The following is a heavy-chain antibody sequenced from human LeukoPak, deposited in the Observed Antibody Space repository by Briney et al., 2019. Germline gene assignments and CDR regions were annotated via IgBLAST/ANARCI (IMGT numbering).Heavy chain of an antibody. D-gene: IGHD1-26*01. CDR1: GFTFSSYA. V-gene: IGHV3-23*01. J-gene: IGHJ4*02. Sequence: SGGSLRLSCAASGFTFSSYAMSWVRQAPGKGLEWVSAISGSGGGTYYADSVKGRFTISRDNSKNTLYLQMNSLRAEDTAVYYCAQEVYVISRETPTNYFDYWGQGTLVTVSS. CDR3: AQEVYVISRETPTNYFDY. CDR2: ISGSGGGT.